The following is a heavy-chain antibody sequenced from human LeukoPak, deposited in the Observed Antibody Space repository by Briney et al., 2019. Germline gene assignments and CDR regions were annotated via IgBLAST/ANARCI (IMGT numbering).Heavy chain of an antibody. CDR2: IYYSGST. J-gene: IGHJ5*02. CDR1: GGSISSGDYY. Sequence: SQTLSLTCTVSGGSISSGDYYWSWIRQPPGKGLEWIGYIYYSGSTYYDPSLKSRVTISVDTSKNQFSLKLSPVTAADTAVYYCAGTRTTVTTFWFDPWGQGTLVTVSS. D-gene: IGHD4-17*01. V-gene: IGHV4-30-4*08. CDR3: AGTRTTVTTFWFDP.